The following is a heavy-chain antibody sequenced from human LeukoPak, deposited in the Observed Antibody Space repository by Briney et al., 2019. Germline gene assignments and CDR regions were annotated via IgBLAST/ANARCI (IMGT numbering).Heavy chain of an antibody. CDR1: GFSFSGYS. D-gene: IGHD1-26*01. CDR2: ISAGSDYI. CDR3: ARWGLGPSFDY. V-gene: IGHV3-21*05. Sequence: GGSLRLSCAASGFSFSGYSMTWVRQAPGKGLEWISYISAGSDYIYYADSVKGRFTISRDNAKKSVSLQMNGLRAEDTAVYYCARWGLGPSFDYWGQGNLVTVAS. J-gene: IGHJ4*02.